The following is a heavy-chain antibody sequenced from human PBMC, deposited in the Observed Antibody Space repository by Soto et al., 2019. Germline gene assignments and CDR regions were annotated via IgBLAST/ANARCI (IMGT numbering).Heavy chain of an antibody. CDR3: ARDAY. J-gene: IGHJ4*02. CDR2: IGQDGSEK. Sequence: PGGSLRLSCAASGFNFDCCWMAWVRQAPGKGLEWVANIGQDGSEKYYVDSVKGRFTISRDNAKNSLYLQMNSLRAEDTATYFCARDAYWGLGTQVTVPQ. CDR1: GFNFDCCW. V-gene: IGHV3-7*01.